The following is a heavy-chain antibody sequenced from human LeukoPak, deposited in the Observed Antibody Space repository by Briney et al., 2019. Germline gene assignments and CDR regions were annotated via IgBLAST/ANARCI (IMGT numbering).Heavy chain of an antibody. D-gene: IGHD5-18*01. V-gene: IGHV3-66*01. CDR3: ARETATYIDY. CDR2: IYSGDST. Sequence: GGSLRLSCAASGFTVSSNYMSWVRQAPGKGLEWVSVIYSGDSTYCADSVKGRFTISRDNSKNTLYLQMNSLRAEDTAVYYCARETATYIDYWGQGTLVTVSS. CDR1: GFTVSSNY. J-gene: IGHJ4*02.